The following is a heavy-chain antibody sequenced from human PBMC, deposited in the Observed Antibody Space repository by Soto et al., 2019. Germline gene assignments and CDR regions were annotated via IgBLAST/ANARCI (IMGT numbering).Heavy chain of an antibody. Sequence: SQTLSLTCAISGDSVSSNTASWNWIRQSPSRGLEWLGRTYFRSKRYNDYAVSVKSRIIINPDTSNNQCSLQLNSVTPEDTAVYFCAKGDNLGPKTGYAFDPWGQGSMVTVSS. CDR3: AKGDNLGPKTGYAFDP. CDR1: GDSVSSNTAS. J-gene: IGHJ5*02. CDR2: TYFRSKRYN. D-gene: IGHD5-12*01. V-gene: IGHV6-1*01.